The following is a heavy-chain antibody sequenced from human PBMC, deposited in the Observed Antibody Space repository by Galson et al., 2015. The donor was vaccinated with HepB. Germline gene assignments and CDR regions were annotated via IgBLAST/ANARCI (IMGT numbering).Heavy chain of an antibody. V-gene: IGHV3-30-3*01. Sequence: SLRLSCAASGFTFSSYAMHWVRQAPGKGLEWVAVISYDGSNKYYADSVKGRFTISRDNSKNTLYLQMNSLRAEDTAVYYCASSFTIFGVAPYYGMDVWGQGTTVTVSS. D-gene: IGHD3-3*01. CDR1: GFTFSSYA. CDR2: ISYDGSNK. CDR3: ASSFTIFGVAPYYGMDV. J-gene: IGHJ6*02.